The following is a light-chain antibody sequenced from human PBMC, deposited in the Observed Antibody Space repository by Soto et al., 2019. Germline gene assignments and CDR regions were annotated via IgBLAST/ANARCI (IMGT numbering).Light chain of an antibody. V-gene: IGKV3-20*01. CDR2: AAS. CDR3: QQCSSYSLT. CDR1: QTVRNNY. Sequence: IELTQSPSTLSASPGERATLSCRASQTVRNNYLAWYQQKPGQAPKFLIYAASSRATGIPDRFSGGGSGTDFTLTISSLEPEDFAVYYCQQCSSYSLTFGGGTKVDIK. J-gene: IGKJ4*01.